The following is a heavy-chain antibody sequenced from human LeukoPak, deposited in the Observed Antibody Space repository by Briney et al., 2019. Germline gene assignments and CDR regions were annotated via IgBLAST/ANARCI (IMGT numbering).Heavy chain of an antibody. V-gene: IGHV1-18*01. J-gene: IGHJ4*02. CDR3: ARDSMGAYYDSPSG. D-gene: IGHD3-22*01. CDR2: ISVDSGET. Sequence: ASVKVSCKASGYTFKNYGISWVRQAPGQGLEWMTWISVDSGETHFAQKYQGRVTVTTDRSSSTAHMELRSLRSDDTAVYYCARDSMGAYYDSPSGWGQGTLVTVSS. CDR1: GYTFKNYG.